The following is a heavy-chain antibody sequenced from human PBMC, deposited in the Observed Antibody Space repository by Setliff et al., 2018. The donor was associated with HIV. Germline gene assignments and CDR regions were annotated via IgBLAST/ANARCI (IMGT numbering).Heavy chain of an antibody. D-gene: IGHD1-1*01. J-gene: IGHJ4*02. CDR1: GYTFTSYG. Sequence: GASVKVSCKASGYTFTSYGISWVRQAPGQGLEWMGWISAYNGNTNYAQKLQGRVTMTTDTSTSTAYMELRSLRPDDTAVYYCARRARESTALHSDWNDVLFFDYWGQGTLVTVSS. CDR2: ISAYNGNT. V-gene: IGHV1-18*01. CDR3: ARRARESTALHSDWNDVLFFDY.